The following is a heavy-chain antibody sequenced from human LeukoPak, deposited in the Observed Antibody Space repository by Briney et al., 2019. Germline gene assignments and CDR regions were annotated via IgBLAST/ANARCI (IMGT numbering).Heavy chain of an antibody. D-gene: IGHD3-9*01. V-gene: IGHV1-2*02. CDR2: INPNSGGT. Sequence: ASVKVSCKASGYTFTGYYMHWVRQAPGQGLEWMGWINPNSGGTNYAQKFQGRVTMTRDTSISTAYMELSRLRSDDTAVYYCARASRCYDILTGYPGGDYWGQGTLVTVSS. CDR1: GYTFTGYY. CDR3: ARASRCYDILTGYPGGDY. J-gene: IGHJ4*02.